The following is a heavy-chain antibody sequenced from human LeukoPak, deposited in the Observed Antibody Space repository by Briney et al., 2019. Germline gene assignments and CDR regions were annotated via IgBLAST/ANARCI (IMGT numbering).Heavy chain of an antibody. V-gene: IGHV1-18*04. CDR2: ISPYNGNT. J-gene: IGHJ3*02. CDR1: GYTFTSYG. CDR3: ARFIETGRDFWRGKDTYDVFHI. Sequence: ASVKVSCKASGYTFTSYGVSWVRQAPGQGLEWMAWISPYNGNTHFADKLQGRVTLSTDIFTSTAYMELWSLRSDDTAVYYCARFIETGRDFWRGKDTYDVFHIGGKGKMVTVFS. D-gene: IGHD3-3*01.